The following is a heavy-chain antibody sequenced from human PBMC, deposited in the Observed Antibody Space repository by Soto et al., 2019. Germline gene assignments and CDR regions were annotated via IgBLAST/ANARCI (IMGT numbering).Heavy chain of an antibody. J-gene: IGHJ6*04. CDR1: GYNFPNYW. CDR2: IYPDDSDT. Sequence: PGESLKISCKVSGYNFPNYWIGWVRQMPGKGLEWMGIIYPDDSDTKYNPSFEGQVTISADKSVSTTYLQWSSLKASDTAVYYCARGAPYEERIKDVWGKGTTVTVSS. CDR3: ARGAPYEERIKDV. D-gene: IGHD3-16*01. V-gene: IGHV5-51*01.